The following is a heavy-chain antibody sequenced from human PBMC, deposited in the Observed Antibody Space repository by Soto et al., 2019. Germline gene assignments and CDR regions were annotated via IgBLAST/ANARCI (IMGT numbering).Heavy chain of an antibody. CDR3: ASHNIVDHPGYFDY. V-gene: IGHV4-39*01. CDR2: IYYSGST. Sequence: PSESLSLTCTISGPSISSSSYYWGLISKPPGKGLKWIGSIYYSGSTYYNPPLKSRVTISVDTSKNQFSLKLSSVTAADTAVYYCASHNIVDHPGYFDYWGQGTLVTVSS. J-gene: IGHJ4*02. CDR1: GPSISSSSYY. D-gene: IGHD2-15*01.